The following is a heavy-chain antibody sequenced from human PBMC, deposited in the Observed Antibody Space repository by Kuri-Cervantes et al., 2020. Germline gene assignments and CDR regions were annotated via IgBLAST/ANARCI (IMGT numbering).Heavy chain of an antibody. D-gene: IGHD3-10*01. Sequence: GGSLRLSCAASGFTFSSYSMNWVRQAPGKGLKWVSSISSSSSYIYYADSVKGRFTLSRDNAKNSLYLQMNSLRAEDTALYYCAKDASITMVRGVIADYWGQGTLVTVSS. J-gene: IGHJ4*02. V-gene: IGHV3-21*04. CDR3: AKDASITMVRGVIADY. CDR2: ISSSSSYI. CDR1: GFTFSSYS.